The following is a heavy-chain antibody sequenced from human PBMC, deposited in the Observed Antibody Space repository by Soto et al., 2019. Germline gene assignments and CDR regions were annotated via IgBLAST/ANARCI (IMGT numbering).Heavy chain of an antibody. CDR3: ARERVNDYNLKYYGMEV. D-gene: IGHD4-4*01. V-gene: IGHV4-59*01. J-gene: IGHJ6*02. CDR1: GGSIISYY. CDR2: IYYSGST. Sequence: SETLSLTCTVSGGSIISYYWSWILQPPGQGLEWIGYIYYSGSTNYNPSLKSRVTISVDTSKNQFSLKLSSVTAADTAVYYCARERVNDYNLKYYGMEVWGQGTTVTVSS.